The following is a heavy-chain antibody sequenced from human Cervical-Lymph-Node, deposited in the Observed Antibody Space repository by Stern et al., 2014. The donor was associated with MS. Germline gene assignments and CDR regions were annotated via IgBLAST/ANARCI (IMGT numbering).Heavy chain of an antibody. J-gene: IGHJ5*02. CDR2: INTANGDT. Sequence: QVQLVHSGAEVKKPGASVKVSCKASGYTFTSYAIHWVRQAPGQRLEWMGRINTANGDTYYSEKFQGRVTFTRDTSANTAYMELFSLTSEDTTVYYCGRGQQSFDPWGQGTLVTVSA. CDR3: GRGQQSFDP. V-gene: IGHV1-3*04. CDR1: GYTFTSYA. D-gene: IGHD6-13*01.